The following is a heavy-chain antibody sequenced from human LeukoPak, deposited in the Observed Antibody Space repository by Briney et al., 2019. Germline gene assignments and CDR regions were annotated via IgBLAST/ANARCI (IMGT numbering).Heavy chain of an antibody. V-gene: IGHV1-18*01. CDR3: ARSVGIAAAGVLYFDY. CDR2: ISAYKGNT. D-gene: IGHD6-13*01. CDR1: GYTFTSYG. J-gene: IGHJ4*02. Sequence: ASVKVSCKGSGYTFTSYGISWVRQATGQALEWMGWISAYKGNTNYAQKLQGRVTMTTDTSTSTAYMELRSLRSDDTAVYDCARSVGIAAAGVLYFDYWGQGTLVTVSS.